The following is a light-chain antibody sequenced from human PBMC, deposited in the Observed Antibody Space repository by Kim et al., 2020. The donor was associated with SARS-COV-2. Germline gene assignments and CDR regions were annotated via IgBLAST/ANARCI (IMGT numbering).Light chain of an antibody. CDR3: AAWDDSLSGFVV. V-gene: IGLV1-44*01. Sequence: QSVLTQPPSASGTPGQRVTISCSGSSSNIGSKAVNWYQQLPGTAPKLFIYSNNQRPSGVPDRFSGSKSDTSASLAISGLQSEDEADYYCAAWDDSLSGFVVFGGGTQLTVL. CDR1: SSNIGSKA. J-gene: IGLJ2*01. CDR2: SNN.